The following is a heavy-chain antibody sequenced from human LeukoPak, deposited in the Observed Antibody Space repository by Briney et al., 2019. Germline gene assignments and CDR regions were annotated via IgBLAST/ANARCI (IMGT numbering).Heavy chain of an antibody. CDR2: IYYSGST. D-gene: IGHD3-10*01. CDR1: GGSISSGDYY. V-gene: IGHV4-30-4*01. CDR3: ARPLLWFGEDAFDI. J-gene: IGHJ3*02. Sequence: SETLSLTCTVSGGSISSGDYYWRWIRQPPGKGLEWIGYIYYSGSTYYNPSLKSRVTISVDTSKNQFSLKLSSVTAADTAVYYCARPLLWFGEDAFDIWGQGTMVTVSS.